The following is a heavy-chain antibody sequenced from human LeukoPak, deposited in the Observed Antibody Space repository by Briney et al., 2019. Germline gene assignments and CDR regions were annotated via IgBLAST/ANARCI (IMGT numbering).Heavy chain of an antibody. V-gene: IGHV3-7*01. CDR1: GFTFRNYW. D-gene: IGHD4-17*01. J-gene: IGHJ4*02. CDR3: ARENGDYAFDY. Sequence: GGSLRLSCAASGFTFRNYWMSWVRQAPGKGLEWVANTKPDGSEKNYVDSVKGRFTISRDNAKNSLYLQMNSLRAEDTALYYCARENGDYAFDYWGQGTLVTVSS. CDR2: TKPDGSEK.